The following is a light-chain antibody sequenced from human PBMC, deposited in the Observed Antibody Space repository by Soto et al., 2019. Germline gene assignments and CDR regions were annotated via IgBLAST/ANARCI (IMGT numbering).Light chain of an antibody. CDR2: DVS. CDR3: SSYTSSSTFYV. Sequence: QSVLTQPASLSGSPGQSITISCTGTNSDVGGYNYVSWYQQHPGKAPKLMIYDVSNRPSGVSNRFSGSKSGNTASLTISGLQAEDEADYYCSSYTSSSTFYVFGTGTKVTVL. V-gene: IGLV2-14*01. J-gene: IGLJ1*01. CDR1: NSDVGGYNY.